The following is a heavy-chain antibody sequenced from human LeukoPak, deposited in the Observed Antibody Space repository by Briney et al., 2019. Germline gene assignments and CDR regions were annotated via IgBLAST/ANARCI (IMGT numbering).Heavy chain of an antibody. J-gene: IGHJ6*03. CDR1: GGSFSGYY. CDR3: ARVVDPGGYYYFYYMDV. CDR2: INHSGST. V-gene: IGHV4-34*01. Sequence: PSETLSLTCAVYGGSFSGYYRSWIRQPPGKGLEWIGEINHSGSTNYNPSLKSRVTISVDTSKNQLSLKLSSVTAADTAVYYCARVVDPGGYYYFYYMDVWGKGTTVTVSS. D-gene: IGHD3-16*01.